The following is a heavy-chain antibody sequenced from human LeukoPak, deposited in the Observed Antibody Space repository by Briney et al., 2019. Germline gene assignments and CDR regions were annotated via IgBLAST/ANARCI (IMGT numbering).Heavy chain of an antibody. CDR2: IRYDGSNK. CDR1: EVTISSYG. D-gene: IGHD3-3*01. V-gene: IGHV3-30*02. J-gene: IGHJ4*02. Sequence: AGTLSLSCAASEVTISSYGMHWVRQAPGKELECVAFIRYDGSNKYYADSVKGRFTISRDNSMNTLYLQMNSLRAEDTAVCYCVKGPPYYDFCSGYSYFDYWGQGTLVTVSS. CDR3: VKGPPYYDFCSGYSYFDY.